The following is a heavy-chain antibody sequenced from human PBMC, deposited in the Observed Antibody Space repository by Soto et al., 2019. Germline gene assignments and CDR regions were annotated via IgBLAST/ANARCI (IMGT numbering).Heavy chain of an antibody. J-gene: IGHJ5*02. D-gene: IGHD6-13*01. CDR3: ARGRKQQLVRSQYNWFDP. CDR2: INHSGSI. V-gene: IGHV4-34*01. Sequence: SETLSLTCAVYGGSFSGYYWNWIRQSPGKGLEWIGEINHSGSINYNPSLKSRVTISVDTSKNQFSLKLSSVTAADTAVYYCARGRKQQLVRSQYNWFDPWGQGTLVTVSS. CDR1: GGSFSGYY.